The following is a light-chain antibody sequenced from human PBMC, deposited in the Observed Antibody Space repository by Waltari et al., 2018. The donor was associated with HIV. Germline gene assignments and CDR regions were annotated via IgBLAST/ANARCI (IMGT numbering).Light chain of an antibody. Sequence: QSALTQPASVSGSPGQSITISCTGTSSDVGSYDLVSWYQQHPGKAPKVLIYEVTQGPSGCSDRFSGSKSGNTASLTISGLQAADEADYYCCSNARRSPSWVFGGGTKVTVL. CDR3: CSNARRSPSWV. J-gene: IGLJ3*02. CDR1: SSDVGSYDL. CDR2: EVT. V-gene: IGLV2-23*02.